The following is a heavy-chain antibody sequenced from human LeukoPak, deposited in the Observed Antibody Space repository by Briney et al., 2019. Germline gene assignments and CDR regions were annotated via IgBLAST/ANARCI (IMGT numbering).Heavy chain of an antibody. D-gene: IGHD3-16*01. CDR3: AREGGNWFDP. Sequence: PSETLSLTCTVSGYSISSGYYWGWIRQPPGKGLEWIGSIYHSGSTYYNPSLKSRVTISVDTSKNQFSLKLSSVTAADTAVYYCAREGGNWFDPWGQGTLVTVSS. CDR2: IYHSGST. J-gene: IGHJ5*02. CDR1: GYSISSGYY. V-gene: IGHV4-38-2*02.